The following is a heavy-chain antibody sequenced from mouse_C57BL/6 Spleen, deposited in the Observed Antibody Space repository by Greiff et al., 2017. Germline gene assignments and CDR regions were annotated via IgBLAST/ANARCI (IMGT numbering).Heavy chain of an antibody. J-gene: IGHJ1*03. Sequence: QVTLKVSGPGILQSSQTLSLTCSFSGFSLSTSGMGVSWIRQPSGKGLEWLAHIYWDDDKRYNPSLKSRLTISKDPSRNQVFLKITSVDTADTATYYCARRRAGPYGSSRGWYFDVWGTGTTVTVSS. CDR3: ARRRAGPYGSSRGWYFDV. CDR2: IYWDDDK. CDR1: GFSLSTSGMG. D-gene: IGHD1-1*01. V-gene: IGHV8-12*01.